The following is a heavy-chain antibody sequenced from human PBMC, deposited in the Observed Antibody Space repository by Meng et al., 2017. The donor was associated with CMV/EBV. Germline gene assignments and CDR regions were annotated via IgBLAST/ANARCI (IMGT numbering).Heavy chain of an antibody. D-gene: IGHD6-6*01. CDR2: ISSSSSYI. Sequence: GGSLRLSCAASGFTFSSYSMNWVRQAPGKGLEWVSSISSSSSYIYYADSVKGRFTISRDNAKNSLYLQMNSLRAENTAVYYCARVAARRKYCFDYWGQGTLVTVSS. CDR1: GFTFSSYS. CDR3: ARVAARRKYCFDY. V-gene: IGHV3-21*01. J-gene: IGHJ4*02.